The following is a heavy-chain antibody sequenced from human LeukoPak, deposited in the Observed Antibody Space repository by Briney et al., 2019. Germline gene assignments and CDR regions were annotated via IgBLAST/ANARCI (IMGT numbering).Heavy chain of an antibody. J-gene: IGHJ5*02. D-gene: IGHD6-13*01. CDR1: GGSISSYY. CDR3: ARRLSWIAAAGTGWFDP. CDR2: IYYSGST. V-gene: IGHV4-59*12. Sequence: SETLSLTCTVSGGSISSYYWSWIRQPPGKGLEWIGYIYYSGSTNYNPSLKSRVTISVDTSKNQFSLKLSSVTAADTAVYYCARRLSWIAAAGTGWFDPWGQGTLVTVSS.